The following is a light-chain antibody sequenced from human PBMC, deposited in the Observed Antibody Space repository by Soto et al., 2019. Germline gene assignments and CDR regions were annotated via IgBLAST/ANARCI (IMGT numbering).Light chain of an antibody. V-gene: IGKV3D-15*01. CDR3: QQYNNWPWT. CDR1: QSVSNN. CDR2: GAS. J-gene: IGKJ1*01. Sequence: EIVLTQSPGSLSLSPGARASDYCRASQSVSNNYLAWYQQKPVQAPRLLIYGASNRATGIPYRFSGSGSGTDFTLTISSLQSEDFAVYYCQQYNNWPWTFGQGTKVDIK.